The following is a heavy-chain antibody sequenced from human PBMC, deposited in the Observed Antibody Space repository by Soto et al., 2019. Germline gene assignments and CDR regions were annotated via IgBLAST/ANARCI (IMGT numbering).Heavy chain of an antibody. CDR1: GGSISSGTYS. D-gene: IGHD6-19*01. Sequence: PSETLSLTCTVSGGSISSGTYSWGWIRQPPGKGLEWIGTFYYSGSTYYNPSLKSRVTISVDTSKNQFSLKVSSVTAADTAVYYCARDPGYTTGWYKGRYYHYYYGMDVWGQGTTVTVSS. CDR3: ARDPGYTTGWYKGRYYHYYYGMDV. J-gene: IGHJ6*02. CDR2: FYYSGST. V-gene: IGHV4-39*07.